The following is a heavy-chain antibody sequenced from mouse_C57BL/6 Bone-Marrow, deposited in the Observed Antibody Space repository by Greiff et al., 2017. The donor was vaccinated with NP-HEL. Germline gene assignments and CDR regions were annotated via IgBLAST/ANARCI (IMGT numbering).Heavy chain of an antibody. D-gene: IGHD3-2*02. V-gene: IGHV15-2*01. CDR1: DSEVFPIAY. J-gene: IGHJ1*03. CDR3: ARGGSGYWYFDV. CDR2: ILPSIGRT. Sequence: VQLQQSGSELRSPGSSVKLSCKDFDSEVFPIAYMSWVRQKPGHGFEWIGGILPSIGRTIYGEKFEDKATLDADTLSNTAYVELNSLTSEDSAIYYCARGGSGYWYFDVWGTGTTVTVSS.